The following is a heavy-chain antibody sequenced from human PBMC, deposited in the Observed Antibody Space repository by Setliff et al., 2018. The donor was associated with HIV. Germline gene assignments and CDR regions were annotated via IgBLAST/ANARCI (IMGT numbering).Heavy chain of an antibody. CDR3: AVDSRSRPTT. Sequence: GGSLRLACAASGFSFSNFWMHWVRQAPGKGLVWVSRVNTDGSSTSYADSVKGRFTTSRDNSKNSLYLEMNSLRAEDTAVYFCAVDSRSRPTTWGPGTLVTVSS. J-gene: IGHJ5*02. CDR1: GFSFSNFW. CDR2: VNTDGSST. V-gene: IGHV3-74*01. D-gene: IGHD5-12*01.